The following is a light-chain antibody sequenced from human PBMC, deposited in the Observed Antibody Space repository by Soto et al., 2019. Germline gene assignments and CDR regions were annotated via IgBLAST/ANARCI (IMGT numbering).Light chain of an antibody. V-gene: IGKV1-39*01. Sequence: DIQMTQSPSSLSASVGDTISITCRSFQTISKSLNWYQQRPGKAPKLLIFGASTLHNGVPPRFSGLGSGTHFTLTIINLQPEDAAAYYCQQSYSVPYTFGQGPRWIS. J-gene: IGKJ2*01. CDR1: QTISKS. CDR2: GAS. CDR3: QQSYSVPYT.